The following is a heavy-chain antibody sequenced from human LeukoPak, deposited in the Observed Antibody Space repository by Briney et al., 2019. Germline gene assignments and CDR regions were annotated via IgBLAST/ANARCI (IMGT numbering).Heavy chain of an antibody. CDR3: ARDPHFTAYGSDFGELLDY. CDR2: INHSGST. Sequence: SETLSLTCAVYGGSFSGYYWSWIRQPPGKGLEWIGEINHSGSTNYNPSLKSRVAISVDTSKNQFSLKLSSVTAADTAVYYCARDPHFTAYGSDFGELLDYWGQGTLVTVSS. V-gene: IGHV4-34*01. J-gene: IGHJ4*02. D-gene: IGHD3-10*01. CDR1: GGSFSGYY.